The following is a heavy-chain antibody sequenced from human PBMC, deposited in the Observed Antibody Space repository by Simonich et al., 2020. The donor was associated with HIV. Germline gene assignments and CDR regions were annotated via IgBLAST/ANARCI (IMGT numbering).Heavy chain of an antibody. CDR3: ARHQTGTDAFDI. CDR2: IKYIGCS. J-gene: IGHJ3*02. V-gene: IGHV4-39*01. CDR1: GDSISSWTSY. Sequence: QLQVQESGPGLVKPSETLSLTCIFFGDSISSWTSYWGWIRQPPGRGLEWFGNIKYIGCSYTNPSLKSRVTLSVDTSKNQFSLKLTSVTAADTAMYYCARHQTGTDAFDIWGQGTMVAVSS. D-gene: IGHD1-1*01.